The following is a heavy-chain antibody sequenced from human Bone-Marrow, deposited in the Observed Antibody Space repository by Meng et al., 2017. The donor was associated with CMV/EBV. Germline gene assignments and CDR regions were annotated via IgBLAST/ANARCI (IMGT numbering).Heavy chain of an antibody. CDR1: GFTFSSYE. D-gene: IGHD3-22*01. CDR3: ARVEYYYDSSGYSFDY. V-gene: IGHV3-48*03. Sequence: GESLKISCAASGFTFSSYEMNWVRQAPGKGLEWVSYISSSGSTIYYADSVKGRFTISRDNAKNSLYLQMNSLRAEDTAVYYCARVEYYYDSSGYSFDYWGQGALVTGSS. CDR2: ISSSGSTI. J-gene: IGHJ4*02.